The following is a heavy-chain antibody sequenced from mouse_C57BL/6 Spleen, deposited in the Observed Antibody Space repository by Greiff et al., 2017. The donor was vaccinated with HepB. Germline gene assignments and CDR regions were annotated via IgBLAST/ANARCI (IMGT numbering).Heavy chain of an antibody. CDR3: ARGPYDYDEGYYFDY. CDR1: GYTFTTYP. J-gene: IGHJ2*01. V-gene: IGHV1-47*01. D-gene: IGHD2-4*01. Sequence: VKLMESGAELVKPGASVKMSCKASGYTFTTYPIEWMKQNHGKSLEWIGNFHPYNDDTKYNEKFKGKATLTVEKSSSTVYLELSRLTSDDSAVYYCARGPYDYDEGYYFDYWGQGTTLTVSS. CDR2: FHPYNDDT.